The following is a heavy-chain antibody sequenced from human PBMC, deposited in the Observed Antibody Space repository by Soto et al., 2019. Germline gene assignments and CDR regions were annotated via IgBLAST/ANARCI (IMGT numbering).Heavy chain of an antibody. Sequence: EVQLVESGGGLVQPGGSLRLSCAASGFTFSSYSMNWVRQAPGKGLEWVSYISSSSSTIYYADSVKGRFTISRDNAKNSLYLQMNSLRDEDTAVYYCARHNFYDILTDDAFDIWGQGTMVTVSS. CDR2: ISSSSSTI. D-gene: IGHD3-9*01. CDR1: GFTFSSYS. V-gene: IGHV3-48*02. CDR3: ARHNFYDILTDDAFDI. J-gene: IGHJ3*02.